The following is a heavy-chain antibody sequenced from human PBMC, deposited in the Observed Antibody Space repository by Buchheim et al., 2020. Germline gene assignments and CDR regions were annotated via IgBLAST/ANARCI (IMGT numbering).Heavy chain of an antibody. Sequence: QVQLVESGGGVVQPGRSLRLSCAASGFTFSSYGMHWVRQAPGKGLEWVAVIWYDGSNKYYADSVRGRFTISRDNSKNTLYLQMNSLRAEDTAVYYCARDQGDYYDSSGYPLSVWGQGTL. D-gene: IGHD3-22*01. CDR3: ARDQGDYYDSSGYPLSV. CDR2: IWYDGSNK. CDR1: GFTFSSYG. V-gene: IGHV3-33*01. J-gene: IGHJ4*02.